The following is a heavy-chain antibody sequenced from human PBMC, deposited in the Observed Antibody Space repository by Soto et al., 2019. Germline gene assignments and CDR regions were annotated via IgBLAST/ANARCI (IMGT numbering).Heavy chain of an antibody. Sequence: QVQLQESGPGLVEPSQTLSLTCNVSGVSISSGGYHWSWIRQHPGKGLEWIVYIYYSGDTYYNPSLKSRVAISVHTFKKQFSLNLSSAPAADTAVYYCARLAYSSRGGQFFDYWGQGVLVTVSS. J-gene: IGHJ4*02. CDR3: ARLAYSSRGGQFFDY. V-gene: IGHV4-31*03. CDR2: IYYSGDT. CDR1: GVSISSGGYH. D-gene: IGHD6-13*01.